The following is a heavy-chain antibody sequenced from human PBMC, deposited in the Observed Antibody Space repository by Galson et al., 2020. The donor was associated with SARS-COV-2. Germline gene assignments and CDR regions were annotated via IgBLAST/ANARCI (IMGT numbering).Heavy chain of an antibody. CDR2: ISYDGSNK. V-gene: IGHV3-30*03. J-gene: IGHJ5*02. CDR1: GFTFSSYG. D-gene: IGHD6-19*01. Sequence: GGSLRLSCAASGFTFSSYGMHWVRQAPGKGLEWVAVISYDGSNKYYADSVKGRFTISRDNSKNTLYLQMNSLRAEDTAVYYCAGAVAGIRSWFDPWGQGTLVTVSS. CDR3: AGAVAGIRSWFDP.